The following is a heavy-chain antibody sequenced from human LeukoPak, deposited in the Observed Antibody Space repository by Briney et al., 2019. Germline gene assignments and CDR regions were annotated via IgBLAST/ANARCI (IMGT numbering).Heavy chain of an antibody. V-gene: IGHV4-38-2*01. CDR1: GYSISSGYY. D-gene: IGHD1-26*01. CDR3: ARDELPSGLDY. Sequence: SETLSLTCAVSGYSISSGYYWGWIRQPPGKGLEWIGSIYHSGSTYYNPSLKSRVTISVDTSKNQFSLKLSSVTAADTAVYYCARDELPSGLDYWGQGTLVTVSS. J-gene: IGHJ4*02. CDR2: IYHSGST.